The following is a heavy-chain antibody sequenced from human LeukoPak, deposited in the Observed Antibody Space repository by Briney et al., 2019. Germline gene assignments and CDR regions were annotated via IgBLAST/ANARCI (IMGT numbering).Heavy chain of an antibody. CDR3: ARDCDRSAYYCY. V-gene: IGHV1-18*01. D-gene: IGHD3-22*01. J-gene: IGHJ4*02. Sequence: APGKVSCKASGYTFTSYGISWVRQAPGQGLEWMGWISGDNVNTNYAQKLQGRVTMTTDTSTSTAYMELRSLRSDDTAVYYCARDCDRSAYYCYWGQGTLVTVCS. CDR2: ISGDNVNT. CDR1: GYTFTSYG.